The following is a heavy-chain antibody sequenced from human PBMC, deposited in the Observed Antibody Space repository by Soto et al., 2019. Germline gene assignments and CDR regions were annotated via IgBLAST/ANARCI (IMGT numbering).Heavy chain of an antibody. J-gene: IGHJ6*02. CDR2: INPSGGST. CDR3: ARDMPLLRYFDWQGGMDV. Sequence: GXSVKVSFRASVYTFTSYYMHLVRQAPGQGLEWMGIINPSGGSTSYAQKFQGRVTMTRDTSTSTVYMELSSLRSEDTAVYYCARDMPLLRYFDWQGGMDVWGQGTTVTVSS. CDR1: VYTFTSYY. D-gene: IGHD3-9*01. V-gene: IGHV1-46*01.